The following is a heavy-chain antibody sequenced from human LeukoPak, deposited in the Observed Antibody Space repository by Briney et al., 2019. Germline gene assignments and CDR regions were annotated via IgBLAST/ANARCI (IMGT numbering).Heavy chain of an antibody. V-gene: IGHV3-21*01. CDR1: GFTFSAYD. Sequence: GGSLRLSCAASGFTFSAYDMNWVRQAPGKGLEWVSYISRDSAFVYYADSVKGRLTISRDNAKNSLYLQMESLRGEDTAVYYCARDDASTARASGMDVWGIGAAVTVSS. D-gene: IGHD6-6*01. CDR3: ARDDASTARASGMDV. J-gene: IGHJ6*04. CDR2: ISRDSAFV.